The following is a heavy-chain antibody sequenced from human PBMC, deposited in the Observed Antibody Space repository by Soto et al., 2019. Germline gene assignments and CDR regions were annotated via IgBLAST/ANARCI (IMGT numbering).Heavy chain of an antibody. CDR1: GFTVSNNP. J-gene: IGHJ4*02. Sequence: EVQLVESGGGLVQPGGSLRLSCAASGFTVSNNPMSWVRQAPGKGLEWVAVIYSGGGTHYADSVKGRITISRDNSKNTVYLLMNSLRAEDTAVYYCARDGSGYWGQGTLVTVSS. V-gene: IGHV3-66*01. CDR3: ARDGSGY. CDR2: IYSGGGT.